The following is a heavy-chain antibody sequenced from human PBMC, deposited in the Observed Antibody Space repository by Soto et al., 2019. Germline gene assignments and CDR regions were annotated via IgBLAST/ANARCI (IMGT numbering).Heavy chain of an antibody. Sequence: QVQLQASGPGLVKPSETLSLTCTVSGGYISTYYWTWIRQHPGKGLEWIVYVHYSGTTNYNPSLKSRVSMSVDTSKNQFSLKLRSVTAADTAVYYCARGKIIGPWGQGTLVTVSS. CDR2: VHYSGTT. V-gene: IGHV4-59*01. D-gene: IGHD3-3*01. CDR3: ARGKIIGP. J-gene: IGHJ5*02. CDR1: GGYISTYY.